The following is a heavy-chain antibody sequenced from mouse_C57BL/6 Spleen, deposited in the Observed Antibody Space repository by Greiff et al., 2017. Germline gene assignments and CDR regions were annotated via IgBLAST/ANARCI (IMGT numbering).Heavy chain of an antibody. Sequence: QVQLQQPGAELVMPGASVKLSCKASGYTFTSYWMHWVKQRPGQGLEWIGEIDPSDSYTNYNQKFKGKSTLTVDTSSSTAYMQLSSLTSEDSAVYYCARSGSDYDYWGQGTTLTVAS. CDR1: GYTFTSYW. CDR2: IDPSDSYT. J-gene: IGHJ2*01. CDR3: ARSGSDYDY. D-gene: IGHD2-13*01. V-gene: IGHV1-69*01.